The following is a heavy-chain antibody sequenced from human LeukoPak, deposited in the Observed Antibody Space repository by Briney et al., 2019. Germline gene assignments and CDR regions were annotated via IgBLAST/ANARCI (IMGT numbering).Heavy chain of an antibody. CDR3: TTVPLREGSMIVVVITSY. J-gene: IGHJ4*02. CDR1: GFTFRNAW. CDR2: IKRKTDGGTT. V-gene: IGHV3-15*01. D-gene: IGHD3-22*01. Sequence: PGGALRLSCAAPGFTFRNAWKRWGRQAPGKGVERGGRIKRKTDGGTTDYAAPVKGRFTISRDDSKNTLYLQMNSLKTEDTAVYYCTTVPLREGSMIVVVITSYWGQGTLVTVSS.